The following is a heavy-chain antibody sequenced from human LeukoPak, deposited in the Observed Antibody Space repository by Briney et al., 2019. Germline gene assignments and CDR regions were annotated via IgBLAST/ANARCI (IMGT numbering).Heavy chain of an antibody. Sequence: GGSLRLSCAAPGFTFSSYWMSWVRQAPGKGLEWVANIKQDGSEKYYVDSVKGRFTISRDNAKNSLYLQMNSLRAEDTAVYYCARDIPYLDGYFDYWGQGTLVTVSS. V-gene: IGHV3-7*01. CDR2: IKQDGSEK. CDR1: GFTFSSYW. CDR3: ARDIPYLDGYFDY. J-gene: IGHJ4*02. D-gene: IGHD1-1*01.